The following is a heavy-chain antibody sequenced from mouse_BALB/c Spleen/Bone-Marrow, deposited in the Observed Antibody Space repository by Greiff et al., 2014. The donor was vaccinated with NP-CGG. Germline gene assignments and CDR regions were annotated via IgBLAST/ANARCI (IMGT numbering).Heavy chain of an antibody. D-gene: IGHD2-1*01. V-gene: IGHV1-7*01. CDR2: INPSTGYT. J-gene: IGHJ4*01. Sequence: QVQLQQPGAELAKPGASVKMSCKASGYTFTSYWMHWVKQRPGQGLEWVGYINPSTGYTDYNQKVNDKATLTADKSSSTAYMQLSSLTSKDSAVYYCARGNPLYAMDYWGQGTSVTVSS. CDR1: GYTFTSYW. CDR3: ARGNPLYAMDY.